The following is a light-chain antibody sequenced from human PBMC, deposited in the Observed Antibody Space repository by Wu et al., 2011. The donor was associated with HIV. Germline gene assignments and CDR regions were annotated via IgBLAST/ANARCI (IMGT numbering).Light chain of an antibody. J-gene: IGKJ4*01. CDR2: GAS. CDR1: QNVRSNY. Sequence: PGERATLSCRASQNVRSNYLAWYQQKPGQAPRLLIYGASTRATGIPDRFSGSGSGTDFTLTISRLEPEDSAVYYCQQYGSSSQLAFSGGTKGGDQ. CDR3: QQYGSSSQLA. V-gene: IGKV3-20*01.